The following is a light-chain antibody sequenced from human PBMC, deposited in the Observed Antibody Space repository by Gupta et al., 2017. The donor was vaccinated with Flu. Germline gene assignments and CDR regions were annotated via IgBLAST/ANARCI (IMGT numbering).Light chain of an antibody. CDR3: QVWDSSSDHVV. CDR1: NIGSKS. V-gene: IGLV3-21*02. CDR2: DDS. Sequence: SYALTQPPPVSVASGQTARITCGGNNIGSKSVHWYQQKPGQAPVLVVYDDSYRPSGIPERFAGSNSENTATLTISRVEAGDEADYYCQVWDSSSDHVVFGGGTKLTVL. J-gene: IGLJ2*01.